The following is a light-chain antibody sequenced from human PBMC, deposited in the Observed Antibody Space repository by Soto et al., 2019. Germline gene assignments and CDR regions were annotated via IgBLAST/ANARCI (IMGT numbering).Light chain of an antibody. J-gene: IGKJ2*01. CDR2: GAS. CDR3: QQYNNWKYT. V-gene: IGKV3-15*01. CDR1: QSVSSN. Sequence: EIVMTQSPATLSVSPGERATLSCRASQSVSSNLAWYQQKPGPAPRLLIYGASTRATGIPARFSGSGSGTEFTLTISSLQSEHFAVYYCQQYNNWKYTFGQGTKLEIK.